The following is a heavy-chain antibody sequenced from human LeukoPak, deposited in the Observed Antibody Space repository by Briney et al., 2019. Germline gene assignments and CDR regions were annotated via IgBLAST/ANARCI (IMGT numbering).Heavy chain of an antibody. CDR1: GCSISSGGYS. CDR3: ARGGPYYDYVWGLNQRKFYYFDY. D-gene: IGHD3-16*01. V-gene: IGHV4-31*03. J-gene: IGHJ4*02. CDR2: IYYSGST. Sequence: SETLSLTCTVSGCSISSGGYSWSWIRQHPGKGLEWIGYIYYSGSTDYNPSLKSRVTISVDTSKNQFSLKLSSVTAADTAVYYCARGGPYYDYVWGLNQRKFYYFDYWGQGTLVTVSS.